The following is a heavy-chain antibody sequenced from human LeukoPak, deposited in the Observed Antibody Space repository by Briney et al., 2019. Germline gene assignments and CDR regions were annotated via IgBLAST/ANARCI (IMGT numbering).Heavy chain of an antibody. V-gene: IGHV3-30-3*01. J-gene: IGHJ5*02. CDR1: GFAFSRYF. CDR2: ISYDGSNK. Sequence: PGDSLRLSCAASGFAFSRYFMHWVRQAPGKGLEWVAVISYDGSNKYYADSVKGRFTISRDNSKNTLYLQMNSLRAEDTAVYCCARAQESYLSAYSSSWYGRVTNWFDPWGQGTLVTVSS. D-gene: IGHD6-13*01. CDR3: ARAQESYLSAYSSSWYGRVTNWFDP.